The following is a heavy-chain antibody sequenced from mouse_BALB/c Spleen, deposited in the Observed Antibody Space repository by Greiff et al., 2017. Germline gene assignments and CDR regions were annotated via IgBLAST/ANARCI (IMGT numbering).Heavy chain of an antibody. CDR2: IWTGGGT. CDR1: GFSLTSYD. J-gene: IGHJ4*01. CDR3: ASTMITTGLGLGAMDY. V-gene: IGHV2-9-2*01. D-gene: IGHD2-4*01. Sequence: VQLVESGPGLVAPSQSLSITCTVSGFSLTSYDISWIRQPPGKGLEWLGVIWTGGGTNYNSAFMSRLSISKDNSKSQVFFKMNSLQADDTAIYYCASTMITTGLGLGAMDYWGQGTSVTVSS.